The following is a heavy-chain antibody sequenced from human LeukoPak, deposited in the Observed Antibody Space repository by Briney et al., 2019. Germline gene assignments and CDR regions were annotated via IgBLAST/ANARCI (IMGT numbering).Heavy chain of an antibody. Sequence: GGSLRLSCAASGFTFDDYAMHWVRQAPGKGLEWVSGISWNSGSIGYADSVKGRFTISRDNSKNTLYLQMNSLRAEDTAVYYCAKDPGIAVAATEEYFQHWGQGTLVTVSS. CDR2: ISWNSGSI. J-gene: IGHJ1*01. V-gene: IGHV3-9*01. CDR3: AKDPGIAVAATEEYFQH. CDR1: GFTFDDYA. D-gene: IGHD6-19*01.